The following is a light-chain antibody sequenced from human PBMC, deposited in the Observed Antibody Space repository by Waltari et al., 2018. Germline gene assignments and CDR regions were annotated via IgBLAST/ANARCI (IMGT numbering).Light chain of an antibody. CDR2: WAS. V-gene: IGKV4-1*01. CDR1: QTVLYSSNNNNY. Sequence: DIVMTQFLDSLALTLCERATLNCTSGQTVLYSSNNNNYLALYQQKTVHPPKLLIHWASTRESGVPDRFSGSGSWTDFTLTVSSLRAGDVAVYYCQQYYSSPRTFGQGTKVEIK. J-gene: IGKJ1*01. CDR3: QQYYSSPRT.